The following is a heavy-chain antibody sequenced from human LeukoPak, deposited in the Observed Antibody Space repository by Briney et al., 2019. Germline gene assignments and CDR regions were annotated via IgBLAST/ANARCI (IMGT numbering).Heavy chain of an antibody. CDR1: GFTFSSYG. V-gene: IGHV3-30*18. Sequence: GRSLRLSCAASGFTFSSYGMHWVRQAPGKGLEWVAVISYDGSNKYYADSVKGRFTISRDNSKNTLYLQMNSLRAEDTAVYYCAKVASYYDSSGSELDVWGKGTTVTVSS. CDR3: AKVASYYDSSGSELDV. J-gene: IGHJ6*04. CDR2: ISYDGSNK. D-gene: IGHD3-22*01.